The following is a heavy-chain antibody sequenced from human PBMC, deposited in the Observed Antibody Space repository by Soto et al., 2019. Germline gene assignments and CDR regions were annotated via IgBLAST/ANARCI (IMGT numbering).Heavy chain of an antibody. J-gene: IGHJ4*01. D-gene: IGHD5-12*01. CDR3: SGDPRYSLDY. Sequence: SQTLSLTCVISGDSISIYSGAWNWIRQSPSRGLEWLGRTYYRSKWYYDYAESVKSRIIISVDTSKNQFSLQLNSVTPEDAAVYYCSGDPRYSLDYWGQGTQVTVSS. CDR2: TYYRSKWYY. CDR1: GDSISIYSGA. V-gene: IGHV6-1*01.